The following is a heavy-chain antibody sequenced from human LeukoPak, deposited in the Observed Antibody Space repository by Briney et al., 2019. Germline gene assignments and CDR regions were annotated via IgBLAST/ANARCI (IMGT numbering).Heavy chain of an antibody. V-gene: IGHV4-59*01. J-gene: IGHJ3*02. CDR2: IYYSGST. CDR1: GGSISSYY. CDR3: ARELIFKATGAFDI. Sequence: SETLSLTCTVSGGSISSYYWSWIRQPPGKGLEWIGYIYYSGSTNYNPSLKSRVTISVDTSKNQFSLKLSSVTAADTAVYYCARELIFKATGAFDIWGQGTMVTVSS. D-gene: IGHD2/OR15-2a*01.